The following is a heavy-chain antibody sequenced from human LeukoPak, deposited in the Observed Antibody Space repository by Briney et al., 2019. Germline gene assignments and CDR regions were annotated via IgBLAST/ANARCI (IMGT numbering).Heavy chain of an antibody. CDR3: ARGIGGYSYGYYFDY. D-gene: IGHD5-18*01. CDR2: INHSGST. V-gene: IGHV4-34*01. J-gene: IGHJ4*02. CDR1: NGSISSYY. Sequence: SETLSLTCTVSNGSISSYYWSWIRQPPGKGLEWIGEINHSGSTNYNPSLKSRVTISVDTSKNQFSLKLSSVTAADTAVYYCARGIGGYSYGYYFDYWGQGTLVTVSS.